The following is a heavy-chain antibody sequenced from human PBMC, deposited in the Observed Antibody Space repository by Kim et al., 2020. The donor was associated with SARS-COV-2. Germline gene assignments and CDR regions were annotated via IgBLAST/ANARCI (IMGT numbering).Heavy chain of an antibody. D-gene: IGHD6-19*01. J-gene: IGHJ4*02. CDR3: ARDYYKAYSSGLDY. V-gene: IGHV3-30*01. Sequence: DSVKGRFTISRDNSKNTLYLQMNSLRAEDTAVYYCARDYYKAYSSGLDYWGQGTLVTVSS.